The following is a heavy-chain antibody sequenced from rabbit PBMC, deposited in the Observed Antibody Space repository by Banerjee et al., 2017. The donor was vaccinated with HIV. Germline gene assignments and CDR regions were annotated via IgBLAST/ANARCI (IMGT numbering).Heavy chain of an antibody. J-gene: IGHJ6*01. V-gene: IGHV1S40*01. CDR3: ARHPPYVGYGVYGMDL. CDR1: GFSFSSSYY. Sequence: QSLEESGGDLVKPGASLTLTCTASGFSFSSSYYMCWVRQAPGKGLEWIACIGTSSGGTYYASWAKGRFTISKTSSTTVTLQMTSLTAADTATYFCARHPPYVGYGVYGMDLWGPGTLVTVS. D-gene: IGHD3-1*01. CDR2: IGTSSGGT.